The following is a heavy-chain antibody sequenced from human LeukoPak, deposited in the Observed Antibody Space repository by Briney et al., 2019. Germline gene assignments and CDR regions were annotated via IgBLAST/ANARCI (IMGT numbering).Heavy chain of an antibody. D-gene: IGHD5-24*01. CDR2: ISSSSSTI. CDR1: GFTFSDYY. Sequence: PGGSLRLSCAASGFTFSDYYMSWIRQAPGKGLEWVSYISSSSSTIYYADSVKGRFTISRDNAKNSLYLQMNSLRAEDTAVYYCARAAYRWLQLEDYWGQGTLVTVSS. J-gene: IGHJ4*02. CDR3: ARAAYRWLQLEDY. V-gene: IGHV3-11*04.